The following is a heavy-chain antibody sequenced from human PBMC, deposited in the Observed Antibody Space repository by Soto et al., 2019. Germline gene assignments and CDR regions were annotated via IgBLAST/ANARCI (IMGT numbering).Heavy chain of an antibody. V-gene: IGHV5-10-1*01. CDR3: ASASYCGGDCYPYYYYGMDV. CDR1: GYSFTSYW. CDR2: IDPSDSYT. D-gene: IGHD2-21*02. J-gene: IGHJ6*02. Sequence: PGASLKISCKGSGYSFTSYWIGWVRQMPGKGLEWMGRIDPSDSYTNYSPSFQGHVTISADKSISTAYLQWSSLKASDTAMYYCASASYCGGDCYPYYYYGMDVWGQGTTVTVSS.